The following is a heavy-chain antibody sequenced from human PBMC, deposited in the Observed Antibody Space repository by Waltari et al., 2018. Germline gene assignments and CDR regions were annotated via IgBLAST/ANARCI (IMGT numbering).Heavy chain of an antibody. CDR2: INPDWTTI. V-gene: IGHV3-74*03. D-gene: IGHD3-10*01. J-gene: IGHJ6*02. CDR1: GFSFSTYW. CDR3: ARSGFMDV. Sequence: EVQLVESGGGLVQPGGSLRLSCAASGFSFSTYWMNWARQAPGEGLVCLSRINPDWTTIMYADSVKGRFTTSRDNAKNTLYLQMNSLRADDTAVYYCARSGFMDVWGQGTTVTVSS.